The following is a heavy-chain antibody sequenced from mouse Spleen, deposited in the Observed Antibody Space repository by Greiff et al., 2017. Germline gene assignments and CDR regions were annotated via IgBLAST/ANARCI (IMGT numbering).Heavy chain of an antibody. V-gene: IGHV5-17*02. J-gene: IGHJ3*01. CDR2: ISSGSSTI. Sequence: EVQGVESGGGLVQPGGSRKLSCAASGFTFSSFGMHWVRQAPEKGLEWVAYISSGSSTIYYADTVKGRFTISRDNPKNTLFLQMTSLRSEDTAMYYCASDHPSDWGQGTLVTVSA. CDR1: GFTFSSFG. CDR3: ASDHPSD.